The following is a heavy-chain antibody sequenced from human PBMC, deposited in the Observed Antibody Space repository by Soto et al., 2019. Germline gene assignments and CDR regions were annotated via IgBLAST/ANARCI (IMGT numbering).Heavy chain of an antibody. D-gene: IGHD3-10*01. Sequence: PGGSLRLSCAASGFSFNNYWMHWVRQAPGGGLVWVSRINVDGYNTRYADSVKGRFTISRDDAKNTLYLEMSNLRADDTAVYYCARGTYYYGSGSYVGWFDPWGQGTLVTVSS. CDR3: ARGTYYYGSGSYVGWFDP. CDR1: GFSFNNYW. V-gene: IGHV3-74*01. CDR2: INVDGYNT. J-gene: IGHJ5*02.